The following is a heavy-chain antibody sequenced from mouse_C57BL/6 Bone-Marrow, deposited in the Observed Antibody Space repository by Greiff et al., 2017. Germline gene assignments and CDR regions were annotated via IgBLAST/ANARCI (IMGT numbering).Heavy chain of an antibody. CDR1: GYTFTSYW. CDR3: AKSGGCADYAMDY. D-gene: IGHD3-1*01. CDR2: IDPNSGGT. V-gene: IGHV1-72*01. J-gene: IGHJ4*01. Sequence: QVQLQQPGAELVKPGASVKLSCKASGYTFTSYWMHWVKQRPGRGLEWIGRIDPNSGGTKYNEKFKSKATLTVDKPSSTAYMQLRSLTSEDSAVYYCAKSGGCADYAMDYWGQGTSVTVSS.